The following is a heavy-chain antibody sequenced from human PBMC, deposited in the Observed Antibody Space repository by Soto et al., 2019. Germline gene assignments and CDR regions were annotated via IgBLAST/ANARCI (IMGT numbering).Heavy chain of an antibody. D-gene: IGHD2-15*01. CDR1: GYTFTNSY. V-gene: IGHV1-8*01. Sequence: VASVNVSCKSSGYTFTNSYINWVRQAPGQGLEWMGWMNPDSGHAAYAQKFQGRVTLTTSTSTSTVYMEMRSLGSEDTAVYYCARRPHCSGGICYYGLDNWGQGTLVTVSS. CDR3: ARRPHCSGGICYYGLDN. J-gene: IGHJ4*02. CDR2: MNPDSGHA.